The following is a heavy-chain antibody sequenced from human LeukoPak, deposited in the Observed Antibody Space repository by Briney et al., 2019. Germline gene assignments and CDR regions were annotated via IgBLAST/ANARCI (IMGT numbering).Heavy chain of an antibody. CDR2: ISYDGSNK. V-gene: IGHV3-30*04. CDR1: GFTFSSYA. D-gene: IGHD4-17*01. Sequence: GGSLRLSCAASGFTFSSYAMHRVRQAPGKGLEWVSVISYDGSNKYYADSVKGRFTISRDNSKNTLYLQMNSLRAEDTAVYYCARRGFMTTVTPFDYWGQGTLVTVSS. CDR3: ARRGFMTTVTPFDY. J-gene: IGHJ4*02.